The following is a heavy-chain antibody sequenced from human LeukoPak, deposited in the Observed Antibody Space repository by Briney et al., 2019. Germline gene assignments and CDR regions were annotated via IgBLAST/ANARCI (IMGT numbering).Heavy chain of an antibody. J-gene: IGHJ6*03. Sequence: SETLSLTCTVSGGSISSYYWSWIRQPPGKGLEWIGYIYYSGSTNYNPSLKSRVTISVDTSKNQFSLKLSSVTAADTAVYYCAKGIADAYYYYMDVWGKGTTVTVSS. D-gene: IGHD6-13*01. V-gene: IGHV4-59*12. CDR3: AKGIADAYYYYMDV. CDR1: GGSISSYY. CDR2: IYYSGST.